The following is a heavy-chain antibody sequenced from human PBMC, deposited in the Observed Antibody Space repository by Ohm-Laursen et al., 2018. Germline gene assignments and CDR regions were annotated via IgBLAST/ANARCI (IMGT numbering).Heavy chain of an antibody. CDR3: ARVDDYSSSWYPDY. CDR1: GYTFTSYG. CDR2: ISAYNGNT. J-gene: IGHJ4*02. V-gene: IGHV1-18*01. Sequence: SVKVSCKASGYTFTSYGISWVRQAPGQGLEWMGWISAYNGNTNYAQKLQGRVTMTTDTSTSTAYMELRSLRSDDTAVYYCARVDDYSSSWYPDYWGQGTLVTVSS. D-gene: IGHD6-13*01.